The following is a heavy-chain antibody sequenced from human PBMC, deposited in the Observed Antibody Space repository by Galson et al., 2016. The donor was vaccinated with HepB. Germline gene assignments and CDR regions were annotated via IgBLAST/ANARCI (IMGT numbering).Heavy chain of an antibody. D-gene: IGHD1-1*01. CDR1: GDSINSGGHY. CDR2: IYYSGST. J-gene: IGHJ4*02. CDR3: VGTGADLGGY. Sequence: TLSLTCSVSGDSINSGGHYWSWIRQHPGKGLEWMGYIYYSGSTSYNPSLRSRITISMDTSKNQFSLDLNSVTAADTAVYYCVGTGADLGGYWGQGTLVTVSS. V-gene: IGHV4-31*03.